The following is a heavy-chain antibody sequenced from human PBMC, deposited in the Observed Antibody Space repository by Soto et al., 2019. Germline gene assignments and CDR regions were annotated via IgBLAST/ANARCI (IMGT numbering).Heavy chain of an antibody. J-gene: IGHJ3*02. CDR2: IWYDGSNK. Sequence: GGSLRLSCAASGFTFSSYGMHWVRQAPGKGLEWVAVIWYDGSNKYYADSVKGRFTISRDNSKNTLYLQMNSLRAEDTAVYYCARDRKISTYYDFWSGRRDAFDIWGQGTMVTVSS. V-gene: IGHV3-33*01. D-gene: IGHD3-3*01. CDR3: ARDRKISTYYDFWSGRRDAFDI. CDR1: GFTFSSYG.